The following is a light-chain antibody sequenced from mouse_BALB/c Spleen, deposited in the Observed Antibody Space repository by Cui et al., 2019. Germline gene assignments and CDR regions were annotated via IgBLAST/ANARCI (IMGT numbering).Light chain of an antibody. CDR2: GAT. CDR3: QQYWSTPLT. Sequence: DIQMTQSSSYMSVSIGGRGTINSTAGDHIDNWLAWYQQKPGNAPSLAISGATSLETGFPSRFSGSGSGKDLTLSITSLQTEDFATYYCQQYWSTPLTCGAGTKLEL. J-gene: IGKJ5*01. CDR1: DHIDNW. V-gene: IGKV13-85*01.